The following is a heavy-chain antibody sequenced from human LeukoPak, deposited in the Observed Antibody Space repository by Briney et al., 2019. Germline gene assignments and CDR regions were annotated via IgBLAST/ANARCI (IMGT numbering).Heavy chain of an antibody. CDR3: AMYRGLTMFDY. CDR1: GGYISSSSYY. Sequence: SETLSLTCIVSGGYISSSSYYWGWIRQPPGKGLEWIGSITDDGSTSYNPSLKSRVTIFVDTSKNQFSLKLSSVTAADTAVYYCAMYRGLTMFDYWGQGTLVTVSS. D-gene: IGHD3/OR15-3a*01. V-gene: IGHV4-39*01. CDR2: ITDDGST. J-gene: IGHJ4*02.